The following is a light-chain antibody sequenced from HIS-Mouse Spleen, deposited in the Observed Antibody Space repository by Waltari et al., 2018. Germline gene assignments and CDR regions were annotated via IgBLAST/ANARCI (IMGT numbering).Light chain of an antibody. Sequence: EIVLTQSPGTLSLSPGERATLSCRASQSVSSSYLAWYQQKPGQATRPLIYGASSRATGIPDRFSGSGSGTDFTLTISRLEPEDFAVYYCQQYGSSPTTFGQGTKVEIK. CDR1: QSVSSSY. V-gene: IGKV3-20*01. CDR2: GAS. J-gene: IGKJ1*01. CDR3: QQYGSSPTT.